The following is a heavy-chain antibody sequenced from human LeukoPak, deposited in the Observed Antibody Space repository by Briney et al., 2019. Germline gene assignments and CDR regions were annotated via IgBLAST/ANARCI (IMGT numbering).Heavy chain of an antibody. V-gene: IGHV3-7*01. D-gene: IGHD3/OR15-3a*01. Sequence: GGSLRLSCAASGFIFSTFGMHWVRQAPGKGLEWVANIKQDGSEKYYVDSVKGRFTISRDNAKNSLYLQMNSLRAEDTAVYYCARDSESSNFWTGYAHWGQGTLVTVSS. J-gene: IGHJ4*02. CDR3: ARDSESSNFWTGYAH. CDR1: GFIFSTFG. CDR2: IKQDGSEK.